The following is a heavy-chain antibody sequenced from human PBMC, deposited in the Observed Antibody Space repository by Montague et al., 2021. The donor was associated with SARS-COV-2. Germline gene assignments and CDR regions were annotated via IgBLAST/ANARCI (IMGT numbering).Heavy chain of an antibody. Sequence: QSGAEVKKPGESLQISCKASGYNFRSYWIGWVRQMPGKGLEWMGRSYVGDSDARYSPSFQGQVTISADKSINTAYLQLRSLKASDTAMYYCARLEVATANYFDFWGQGTVVTVSS. J-gene: IGHJ4*02. CDR1: GYNFRSYW. CDR2: SYVGDSDA. V-gene: IGHV5-51*01. CDR3: ARLEVATANYFDF. D-gene: IGHD5-24*01.